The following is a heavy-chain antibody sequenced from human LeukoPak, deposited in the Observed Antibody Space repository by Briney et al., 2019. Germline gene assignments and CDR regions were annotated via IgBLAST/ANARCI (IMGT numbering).Heavy chain of an antibody. CDR3: ATYPSYYYDSSGYSYYFDY. J-gene: IGHJ4*02. CDR1: GCTLDDYA. V-gene: IGHV3-9*01. Sequence: SLRLSCAASGCTLDDYAMHWVRPAPGKGLEWVSGVSWYCCSIGYVDSANGRFTISRDNAKNSLYLQMNSLRAEDTAVYYCATYPSYYYDSSGYSYYFDYWGQGTLVTVSS. D-gene: IGHD3-22*01. CDR2: VSWYCCSI.